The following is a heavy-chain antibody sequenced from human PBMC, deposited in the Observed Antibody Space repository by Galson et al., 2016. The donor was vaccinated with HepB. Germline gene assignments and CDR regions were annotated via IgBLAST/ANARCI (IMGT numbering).Heavy chain of an antibody. J-gene: IGHJ5*02. CDR1: GDSITRGGYY. CDR3: ARYSGSDYGRFDP. CDR2: ISYSGRA. Sequence: TLSLTCIVSGDSITRGGYYWRWIRQHPGKGLEWIGHISYSGRASYNPSLKSRIIISLDTSKNQFTLKMTSVTAAHAAVYFCARYSGSDYGRFDPWGQGTVVTVSS. D-gene: IGHD1-26*01. V-gene: IGHV4-31*03.